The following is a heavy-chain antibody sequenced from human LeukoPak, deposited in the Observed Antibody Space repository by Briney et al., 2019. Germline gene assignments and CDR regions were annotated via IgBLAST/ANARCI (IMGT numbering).Heavy chain of an antibody. J-gene: IGHJ4*02. Sequence: PGGSLRLSCAASGFTFSSYSMSWVRQAPGKGLEWVSSISSSSYIYYADSVKGRFTISRDNAKNSPYLQMNSLRAEDTAVYYCARDWPFYCSSTSCHSGYYFDYWGQGTLVTVSS. D-gene: IGHD2-2*02. V-gene: IGHV3-21*01. CDR2: ISSSSYI. CDR1: GFTFSSYS. CDR3: ARDWPFYCSSTSCHSGYYFDY.